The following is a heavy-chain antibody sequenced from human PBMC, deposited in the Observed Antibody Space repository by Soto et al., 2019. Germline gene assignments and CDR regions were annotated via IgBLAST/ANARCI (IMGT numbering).Heavy chain of an antibody. V-gene: IGHV4-4*07. CDR2: IHSSGST. CDR1: GGSMNSYH. J-gene: IGHJ5*02. D-gene: IGHD6-13*01. CDR3: ARDQGVAAAGITGFDP. Sequence: PSGTLSLTCTDSGGSMNSYHWSWIRQPAGKGLEWIGHIHSSGSTNYNPSLKSRVTMSVDTSKNQFSLRLMSLTAADTAVYYCARDQGVAAAGITGFDPWGQGSPVTVSS.